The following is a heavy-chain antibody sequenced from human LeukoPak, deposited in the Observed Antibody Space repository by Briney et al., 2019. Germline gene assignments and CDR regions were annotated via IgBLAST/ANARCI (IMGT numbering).Heavy chain of an antibody. CDR1: GGSISRYY. CDR2: IHYSGST. V-gene: IGHV4-59*01. J-gene: IGHJ3*02. CDR3: ARDGAVDILTGYGAFYI. D-gene: IGHD3-9*01. Sequence: SETLSLTCTVSGGSISRYYWSWIRQPPGKGLEWIGNIHYSGSTNYNPSLKSRVTISVDTSKNQFSLKLNSVTAADTAIYYCARDGAVDILTGYGAFYIWGQGTMVIVS.